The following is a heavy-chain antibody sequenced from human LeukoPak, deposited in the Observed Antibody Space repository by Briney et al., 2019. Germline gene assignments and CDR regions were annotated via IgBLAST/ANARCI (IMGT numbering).Heavy chain of an antibody. D-gene: IGHD2-15*01. J-gene: IGHJ4*02. Sequence: GESLRLSCAASGFTVSSNYMSWVRQAPGKGLEWVSVIYSGGSTYYADSVKGRFTISRDNSKNTLYLQMNSLRAEDTAVYYCARALYCSGGSCYSEYYFDYWGQGTLVTVSS. CDR3: ARALYCSGGSCYSEYYFDY. CDR1: GFTVSSNY. V-gene: IGHV3-53*01. CDR2: IYSGGST.